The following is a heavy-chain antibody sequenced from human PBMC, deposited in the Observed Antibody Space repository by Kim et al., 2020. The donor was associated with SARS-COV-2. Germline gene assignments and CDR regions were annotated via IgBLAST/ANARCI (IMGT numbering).Heavy chain of an antibody. CDR3: ARDPTYYYGSGSYYDYYGMDV. Sequence: GGSLRLSCAASGFTVSTNYMSWVRQAPGKGLEWVSVIYSGGSTYYADSVKGRFIISRDDSKNTLYLQMNSLRAEDTAVYYCARDPTYYYGSGSYYDYYGMDVWGQGTTVTVSS. D-gene: IGHD3-10*01. CDR2: IYSGGST. J-gene: IGHJ6*02. V-gene: IGHV3-53*01. CDR1: GFTVSTNY.